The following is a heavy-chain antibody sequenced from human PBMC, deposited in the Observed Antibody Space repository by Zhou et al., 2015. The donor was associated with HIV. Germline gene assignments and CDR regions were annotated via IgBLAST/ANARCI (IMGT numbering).Heavy chain of an antibody. D-gene: IGHD6-6*01. CDR2: ITPMFDIH. J-gene: IGHJ2*01. CDR3: ARDRGAARPDWRYFDL. CDR1: GGTFSGSD. V-gene: IGHV1-69*17. Sequence: LVQSGTEVKKPGSSVKVSCKASGGTFSGSDISWVRQAPGQGLEWMGGITPMFDIHKYAQKFRARLTITVDKITDTAYMELNSLTSEDTAVYYCARDRGAARPDWRYFDLWGRGTLVTVS.